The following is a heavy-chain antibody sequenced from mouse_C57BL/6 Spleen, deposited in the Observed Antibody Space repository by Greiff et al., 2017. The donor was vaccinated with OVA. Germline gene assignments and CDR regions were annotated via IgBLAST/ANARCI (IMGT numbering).Heavy chain of an antibody. Sequence: EVKLMESGGGLVQPGGSLSLSCAASGSPLTDYYMSWVRHPPGKALEWLGFIRNKANGNTKEYSASVKGRFTISRDNSQSILYLQMNALRAEDSATYYCARYYYGHDYWGQGTTLTVSS. CDR3: ARYYYGHDY. CDR2: IRNKANGNTK. J-gene: IGHJ2*01. V-gene: IGHV7-3*01. D-gene: IGHD1-1*01. CDR1: GSPLTDYY.